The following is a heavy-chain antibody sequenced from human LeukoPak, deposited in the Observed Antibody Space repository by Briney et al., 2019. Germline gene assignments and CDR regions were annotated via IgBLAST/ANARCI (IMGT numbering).Heavy chain of an antibody. CDR3: ARRGYTYDFFDY. CDR1: GYSFSTYW. D-gene: IGHD5-18*01. Sequence: PGESLKISCKGSGYSFSTYWIGWVRQMPGKGLEWMGIIFPGDSDATYSPSFQGQVTISADKSISTAYLQWSSLKASDTAMYYCARRGYTYDFFDYWGQGTLVTVSS. J-gene: IGHJ4*02. CDR2: IFPGDSDA. V-gene: IGHV5-51*01.